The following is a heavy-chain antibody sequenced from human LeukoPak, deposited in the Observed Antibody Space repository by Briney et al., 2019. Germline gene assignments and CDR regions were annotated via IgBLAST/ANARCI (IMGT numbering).Heavy chain of an antibody. CDR2: IIPILGIA. CDR3: ASGYSGYEGYYYYYGMDV. V-gene: IGHV1-69*04. Sequence: SVKVSCKASGGTFSSYAISWVRQAPGQGLEWMGRIIPILGIANYAQKFQGRVTITADKSTSTAYMELRSLRSDDTAVYYCASGYSGYEGYYYYYGMDVWGQGTTVTVSS. CDR1: GGTFSSYA. D-gene: IGHD5-12*01. J-gene: IGHJ6*02.